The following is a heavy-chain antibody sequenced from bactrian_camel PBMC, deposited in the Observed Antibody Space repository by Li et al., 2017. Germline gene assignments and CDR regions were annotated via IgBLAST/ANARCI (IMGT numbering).Heavy chain of an antibody. Sequence: VQLVESGGGLVQPGGSLRLSCATSGFTFSNYGMSWVRQAPGKGLEWVSCISYSSSSTLYADSVKGRFTISQDSAKTTVYLQMNDLKPEDTAVYYCAFDGWVEHEGRCGTGNQGTQVTVS. CDR1: GFTFSNYG. D-gene: IGHD7*01. J-gene: IGHJ4*01. CDR2: ISYSSSST. V-gene: IGHV3S40*01.